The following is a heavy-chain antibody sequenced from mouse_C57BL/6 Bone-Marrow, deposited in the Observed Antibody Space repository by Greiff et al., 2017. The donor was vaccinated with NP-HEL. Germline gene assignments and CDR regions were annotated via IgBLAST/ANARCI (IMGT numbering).Heavy chain of an antibody. J-gene: IGHJ4*01. CDR1: GYTFTSYW. CDR3: ARTRLRGYAMDY. D-gene: IGHD1-1*01. Sequence: QVQLQQPGAELVMPGASVKLSCKASGYTFTSYWMHWVKQRPGQGLEWIGEIDPSDSYTNYNQKFKGKSTLTVDKSSSTAYMQLSSLTSEDSAVYYCARTRLRGYAMDYWGQGTSVTVSS. V-gene: IGHV1-69*01. CDR2: IDPSDSYT.